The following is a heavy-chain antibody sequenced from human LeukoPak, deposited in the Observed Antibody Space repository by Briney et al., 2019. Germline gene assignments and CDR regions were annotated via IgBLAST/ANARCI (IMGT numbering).Heavy chain of an antibody. CDR3: ATVLSTTVTTIFDY. J-gene: IGHJ4*02. CDR1: GFTFSSIA. D-gene: IGHD4-17*01. V-gene: IGHV3-23*01. Sequence: SGGSLRLSCAASGFTFSSIAMSWVRQAPGKGLEWVSGVTAGGDITYYTDTGKGRFSISRDNSKNTLYLQLNSLRAEDTAVYYCATVLSTTVTTIFDYWGERTLVAVSS. CDR2: VTAGGDIT.